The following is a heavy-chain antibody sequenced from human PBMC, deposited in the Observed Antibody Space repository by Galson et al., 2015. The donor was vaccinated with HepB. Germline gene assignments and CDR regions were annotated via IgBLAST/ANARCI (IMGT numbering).Heavy chain of an antibody. CDR3: ARGGVVDYGILTGYYYLDY. J-gene: IGHJ4*02. Sequence: SLRLSCAASGFPFSNYNLNWVRQAPGRGLEWVSFITSGCSPIHYADSLKGRFTMSRDDAKNSVYLQMNSLRVEDTAVYYCARGGVVDYGILTGYYYLDYWGQPSLVTGSS. D-gene: IGHD3-9*01. CDR1: GFPFSNYN. V-gene: IGHV3-21*01. CDR2: ITSGCSPI.